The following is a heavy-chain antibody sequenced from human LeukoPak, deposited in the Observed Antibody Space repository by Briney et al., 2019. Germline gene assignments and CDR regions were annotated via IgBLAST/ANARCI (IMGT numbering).Heavy chain of an antibody. Sequence: SETLSLTCTVSGGSISIYYWSWIRQPPGKGLEWIGYIYYSGSTNYNPSLKSRVTISVDTSKNQFSLKLSSVTAADTAVYYCARSGTYYYDSSGYDYGMDVWGQGTTVTVSS. CDR1: GGSISIYY. CDR2: IYYSGST. J-gene: IGHJ6*02. V-gene: IGHV4-59*01. CDR3: ARSGTYYYDSSGYDYGMDV. D-gene: IGHD3-22*01.